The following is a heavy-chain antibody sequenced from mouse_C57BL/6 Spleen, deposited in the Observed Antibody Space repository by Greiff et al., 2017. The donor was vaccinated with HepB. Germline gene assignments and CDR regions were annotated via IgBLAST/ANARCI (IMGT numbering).Heavy chain of an antibody. V-gene: IGHV1-72*01. CDR3: ARITTAWYFDV. Sequence: QVHVKQPGAELVKPGASVKLSCKASGYTFTSYWMHWVKQRPGRGLEWIGRFYPNSGGTKYNEKFKSKATLTVDKPSSTAYMQLSSLTSEDSAVYYWARITTAWYFDVWGTGTTVTVSS. CDR2: FYPNSGGT. CDR1: GYTFTSYW. D-gene: IGHD1-2*01. J-gene: IGHJ1*03.